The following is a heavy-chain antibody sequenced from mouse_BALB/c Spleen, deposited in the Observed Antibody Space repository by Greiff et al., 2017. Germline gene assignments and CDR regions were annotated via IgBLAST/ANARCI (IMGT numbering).Heavy chain of an antibody. D-gene: IGHD1-1*01. CDR1: GYTFTSYW. CDR3: TRGSRNWYFDV. Sequence: LQQPGSELVRPGASVKLSCKASGYTFTSYWMHWVKQRHGQGLEWIGNIYPGSGSTNYDEKFKSKGTLTVDTSSSTAYMHLSSLTSEDSAVYYCTRGSRNWYFDVWGAGTTVTVSS. J-gene: IGHJ1*01. CDR2: IYPGSGST. V-gene: IGHV1S22*01.